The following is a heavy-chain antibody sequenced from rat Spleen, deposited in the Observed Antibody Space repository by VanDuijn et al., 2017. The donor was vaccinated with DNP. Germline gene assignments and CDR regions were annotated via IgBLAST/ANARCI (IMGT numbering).Heavy chain of an antibody. D-gene: IGHD1-5*01. J-gene: IGHJ2*01. Sequence: EVQLQESGPGLVKPSQSLSLTCSVTGYSITSNYWGWIRKFPGNKMEWIGHITYSGSATYNPSLKSRISITRDISKDQFFLQLNSVTTEDTATYYCARWYNYLDYWGQGVMVTVSS. CDR3: ARWYNYLDY. V-gene: IGHV3-1*01. CDR2: ITYSGSA. CDR1: GYSITSNY.